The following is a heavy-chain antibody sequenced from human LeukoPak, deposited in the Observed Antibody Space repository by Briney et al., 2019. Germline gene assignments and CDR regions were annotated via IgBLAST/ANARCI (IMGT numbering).Heavy chain of an antibody. CDR1: GYTLTELS. D-gene: IGHD3-22*01. CDR2: FDPENGET. J-gene: IGHJ4*02. V-gene: IGHV1-24*01. CDR3: TRSAVVLPYYFDY. Sequence: ASVKVSCKVSGYTLTELSMHWVRQAPGKGLEWMGSFDPENGETLYAQEFQGRVTLTEDTSADTAYMELISLRSEDTALCYCTRSAVVLPYYFDYWGQGTLVTVSS.